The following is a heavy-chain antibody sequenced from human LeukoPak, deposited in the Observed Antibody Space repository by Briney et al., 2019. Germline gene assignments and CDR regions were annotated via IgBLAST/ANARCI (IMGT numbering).Heavy chain of an antibody. V-gene: IGHV3-21*01. D-gene: IGHD3-10*01. CDR1: GFTFSSYS. Sequence: GSLRLSCAASGFTFSSYSMNWVRPAPGEGLELVSSISSSSSYIYYADSVKGRFTISRDNAKNSPYLQMNSLGAEDTAVYYCARGSLRFGELPPGDVWGKGTTVTVSS. J-gene: IGHJ6*04. CDR3: ARGSLRFGELPPGDV. CDR2: ISSSSSYI.